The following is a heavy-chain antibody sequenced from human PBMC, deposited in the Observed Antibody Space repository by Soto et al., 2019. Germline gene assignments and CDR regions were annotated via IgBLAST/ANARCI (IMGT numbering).Heavy chain of an antibody. CDR2: IYKSATT. Sequence: PSETLSLTCSVSGDSISTVDYFWAWIRQPPGQALEYIGYIYKSATTYYNPSFESRVAISLDTSKSQFSLNVTSVTAADTAEYFCARGRYGLTGRCLPNWFESWGQGTLVTASA. CDR3: ARGRYGLTGRCLPNWFES. V-gene: IGHV4-30-4*01. CDR1: GDSISTVDYF. J-gene: IGHJ5*01. D-gene: IGHD1-20*01.